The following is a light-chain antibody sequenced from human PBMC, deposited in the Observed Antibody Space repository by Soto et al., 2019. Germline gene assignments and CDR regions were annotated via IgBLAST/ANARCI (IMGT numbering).Light chain of an antibody. Sequence: EIVIAHSPASRSFSPVGRVTLSCTSSQSVSSYLAWYQQKPGQAPRLLIYDASNRATGIPARFSGSGSGTDFTLTISSLEPEDFAVYYCQQRSNWPPFTFGGGTKVDIK. CDR3: QQRSNWPPFT. CDR1: QSVSSY. J-gene: IGKJ4*01. CDR2: DAS. V-gene: IGKV3-11*01.